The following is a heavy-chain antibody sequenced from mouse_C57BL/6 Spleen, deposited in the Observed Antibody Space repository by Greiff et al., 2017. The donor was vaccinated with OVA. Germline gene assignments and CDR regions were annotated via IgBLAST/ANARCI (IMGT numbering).Heavy chain of an antibody. CDR1: GFSLTSYG. J-gene: IGHJ4*01. CDR3: ARNRPMDY. Sequence: VQGVESGPGLVQPSQSLSITCTVSGFSLTSYGVHWVRQSPGKGLEWLGVIWSGGSTDYNAAFISRLSISTDNSKSQVCFKMNSLQADDTAIDYCARNRPMDYWGQGTSVTVSS. V-gene: IGHV2-2*01. CDR2: IWSGGST.